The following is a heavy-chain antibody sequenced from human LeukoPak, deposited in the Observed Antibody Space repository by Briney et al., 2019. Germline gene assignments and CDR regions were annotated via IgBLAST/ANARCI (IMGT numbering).Heavy chain of an antibody. CDR1: GGSFSDYY. V-gene: IGHV4-34*01. CDR3: ARDRGDGYNLDY. D-gene: IGHD5-24*01. CDR2: INHSGST. Sequence: PPETLSLTCAVYGGSFSDYYWSWIRQPPGKGLEWIGEINHSGSTNYNPSLKSRVTISVDTSKNQFSLKLSSVTAADTAVYYCARDRGDGYNLDYWGQGTLVTVSS. J-gene: IGHJ4*02.